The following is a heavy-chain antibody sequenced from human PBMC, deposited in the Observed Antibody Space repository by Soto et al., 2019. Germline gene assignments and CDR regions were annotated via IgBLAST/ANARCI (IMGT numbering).Heavy chain of an antibody. J-gene: IGHJ6*02. CDR2: ISYDGSNK. D-gene: IGHD3-10*01. Sequence: GGSLRLSCAASGFTFSSYAMHWVRQAPGKGLEWVAVISYDGSNKYYADSVKGRFTISRDNSKNTLYLQMNSLRAEDTAVYYCARDRYSGQVTMVRGVILDLNGMDVWGQGTTVTVSS. CDR1: GFTFSSYA. CDR3: ARDRYSGQVTMVRGVILDLNGMDV. V-gene: IGHV3-30-3*01.